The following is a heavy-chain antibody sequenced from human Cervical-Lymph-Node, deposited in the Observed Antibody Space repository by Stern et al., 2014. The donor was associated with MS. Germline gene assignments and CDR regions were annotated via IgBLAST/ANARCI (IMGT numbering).Heavy chain of an antibody. D-gene: IGHD4-17*01. V-gene: IGHV4-38-2*02. CDR3: AREGETTVTTGY. Sequence: QVQLQESGPGLVKPSETLSLTCTVSGYSISSGYYWGWIRQPPGKGLEWIGSIYHSGSTYYNPSLKSRVTISVDTSKNQFSLQLSSVTAADTAVYYCAREGETTVTTGYWGQGTLVTVSS. CDR1: GYSISSGYY. CDR2: IYHSGST. J-gene: IGHJ4*02.